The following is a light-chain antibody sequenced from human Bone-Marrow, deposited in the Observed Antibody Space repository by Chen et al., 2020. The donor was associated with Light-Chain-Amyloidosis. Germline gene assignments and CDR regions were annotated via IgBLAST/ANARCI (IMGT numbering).Light chain of an antibody. CDR3: QSADSSGTYEGI. V-gene: IGLV3-25*03. J-gene: IGLJ2*01. Sequence: SYELTQPPPVSVSPGQTARITCSGDDLPTKYAYWYQQKPGQAPVLVIHRDTERPSGISERFSGCSSGTTATLTISGVQAEDEADYHCQSADSSGTYEGIFGGGTKLTVL. CDR1: DLPTKY. CDR2: RDT.